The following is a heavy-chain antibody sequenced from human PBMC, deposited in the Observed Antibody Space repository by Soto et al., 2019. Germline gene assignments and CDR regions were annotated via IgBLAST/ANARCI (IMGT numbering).Heavy chain of an antibody. V-gene: IGHV3-74*01. Sequence: GGSLRLSCAASGFTFSSYWMHWVRQAPGKGLVWVSRINSEGSSTSYAGSVKGRFTISRDNAKNTLYLQMNSLRAEDTAVYYCAKDGGPIFYYGSGSFNWFDPRGQGTLVTVSS. D-gene: IGHD3-10*01. CDR1: GFTFSSYW. J-gene: IGHJ5*02. CDR2: INSEGSST. CDR3: AKDGGPIFYYGSGSFNWFDP.